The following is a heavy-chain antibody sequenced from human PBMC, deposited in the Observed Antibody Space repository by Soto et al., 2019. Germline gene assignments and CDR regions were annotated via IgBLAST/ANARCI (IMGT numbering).Heavy chain of an antibody. V-gene: IGHV3-30*18. CDR3: AKLVDKSLDDY. D-gene: IGHD3-16*01. CDR2: VSYDERNI. J-gene: IGHJ4*02. Sequence: GSLRLSCVASGFTFSTSDMHWVRQAPGQGLEWVAVVSYDERNIYYADSMKGRFSVSRDNSKNTLFLHMNSLRAEDTAVYFCAKLVDKSLDDYWGQGALVTVSS. CDR1: GFTFSTSD.